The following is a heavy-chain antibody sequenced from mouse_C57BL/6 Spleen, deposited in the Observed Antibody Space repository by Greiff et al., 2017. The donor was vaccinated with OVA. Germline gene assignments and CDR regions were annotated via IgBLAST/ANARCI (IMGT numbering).Heavy chain of an antibody. Sequence: VKLMESGAELVKPGASVKISCKASGYAFSSYWMNWVKQRPGKGLEWIGQIYPGDGDTNYNGKFKGKATLTADKSSSTAYMQLSSLTSEDSAVYFCARELTAFFDYWGQGTTLTVSS. D-gene: IGHD4-1*01. CDR3: ARELTAFFDY. CDR2: IYPGDGDT. CDR1: GYAFSSYW. J-gene: IGHJ2*01. V-gene: IGHV1-80*01.